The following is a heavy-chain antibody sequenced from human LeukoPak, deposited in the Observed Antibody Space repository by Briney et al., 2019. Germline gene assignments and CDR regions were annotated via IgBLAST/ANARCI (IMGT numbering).Heavy chain of an antibody. D-gene: IGHD1-26*01. CDR2: ISGSGGRT. Sequence: GGSLRLSCAASGLTFSSYAMSWVRQAPGKGLEWVSAISGSGGRTYYADSVEGRFTISRDNSKNTLYPQMNSLRAEDTATYYCAKDHTLRAGAYYFDYWGQGALVTVSS. V-gene: IGHV3-23*01. J-gene: IGHJ4*02. CDR1: GLTFSSYA. CDR3: AKDHTLRAGAYYFDY.